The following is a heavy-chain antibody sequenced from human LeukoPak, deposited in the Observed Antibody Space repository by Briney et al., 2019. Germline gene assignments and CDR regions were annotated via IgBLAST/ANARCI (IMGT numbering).Heavy chain of an antibody. D-gene: IGHD2-21*01. CDR3: ARGQGCGY. CDR2: MKQDGSEQ. CDR1: GFAFDSYW. Sequence: GGSLRLSCAASGFAFDSYWMTWVRQAPGKGLEWVANMKQDGSEQYYVDSVKGRFTISRDNAKNSLYLQMNSLRAEDTAVYYCARGQGCGYWGQGTLVTVSS. J-gene: IGHJ4*02. V-gene: IGHV3-7*04.